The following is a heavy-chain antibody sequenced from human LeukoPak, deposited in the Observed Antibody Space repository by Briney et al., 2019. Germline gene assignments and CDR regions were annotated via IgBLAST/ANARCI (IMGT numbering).Heavy chain of an antibody. J-gene: IGHJ5*02. Sequence: PGGSLRLSCAASGFTFSTCAMHWVRQAPGKGLEWVAFIRYDGNNKYYADSVKGRFTISRDNSKDTLYLKMNSLRADDTAVYYCAKGDDYGASTRLPKYNWFDPWGQGTLVTVSS. CDR3: AKGDDYGASTRLPKYNWFDP. D-gene: IGHD4/OR15-4a*01. CDR1: GFTFSTCA. V-gene: IGHV3-30*02. CDR2: IRYDGNNK.